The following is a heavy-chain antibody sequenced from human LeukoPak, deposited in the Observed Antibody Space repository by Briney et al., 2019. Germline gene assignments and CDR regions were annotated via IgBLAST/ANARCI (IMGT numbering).Heavy chain of an antibody. CDR1: GGSFSGYY. D-gene: IGHD6-19*01. CDR2: INHSGST. Sequence: SETLSLTCAVYGGSFSGYYWSWIRQPPGKGLEWIGEINHSGSTNYNPSLKSRVTISVDTSKNQFSLKLGSVTAADTAVYYCARGGIAVAGEHDYWGQGTLVTVSS. V-gene: IGHV4-34*01. J-gene: IGHJ4*02. CDR3: ARGGIAVAGEHDY.